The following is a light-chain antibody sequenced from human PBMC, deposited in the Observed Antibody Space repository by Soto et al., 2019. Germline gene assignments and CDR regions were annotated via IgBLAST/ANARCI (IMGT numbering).Light chain of an antibody. CDR2: DAS. CDR3: QQRSSWYT. CDR1: QSVSNY. J-gene: IGKJ2*01. Sequence: EIVLTQSPATLSLSPGERATLSCRASQSVSNYLAWYQQKPGQAPRLLIYDASNRATGIPARFSGSGSGTDFTLTISSLESEDSAVYYCQQRSSWYTFGQGTKLEIK. V-gene: IGKV3-11*01.